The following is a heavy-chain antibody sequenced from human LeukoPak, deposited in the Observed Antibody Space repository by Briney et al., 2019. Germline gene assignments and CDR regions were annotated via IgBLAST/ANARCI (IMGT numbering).Heavy chain of an antibody. D-gene: IGHD2-2*01. V-gene: IGHV4-39*07. CDR2: IYYSGST. Sequence: PSETLSLTCTVSGGSISSSSYYWGWIRQPPGKGLEWIGSIYYSGSTYYNPSLKNRVTISVDTSKNQFSLKLSSVTAADTAVYYCARNKDIVVVPAATWGQGTLVTVSS. CDR3: ARNKDIVVVPAAT. CDR1: GGSISSSSYY. J-gene: IGHJ5*02.